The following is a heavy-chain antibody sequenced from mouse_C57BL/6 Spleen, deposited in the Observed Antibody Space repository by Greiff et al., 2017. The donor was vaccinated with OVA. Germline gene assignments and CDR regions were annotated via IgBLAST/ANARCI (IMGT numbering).Heavy chain of an antibody. CDR3: ARRDYYGSSSYWYFDV. D-gene: IGHD1-1*01. Sequence: QVQLKQPGAELVMPGASVKLSCKASGYTFTSYWMHWVKQRPGQGLEWIGEIDPSDSYTNYNQKFKGKSTLTVDKSSSTAYMQLSSLTSEDSAVYYCARRDYYGSSSYWYFDVWGTGTTVTVSS. CDR2: IDPSDSYT. J-gene: IGHJ1*03. V-gene: IGHV1-69*01. CDR1: GYTFTSYW.